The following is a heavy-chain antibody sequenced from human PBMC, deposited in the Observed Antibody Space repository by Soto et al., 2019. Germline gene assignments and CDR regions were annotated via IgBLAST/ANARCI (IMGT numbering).Heavy chain of an antibody. J-gene: IGHJ4*02. D-gene: IGHD3-22*01. CDR2: INPSGGST. Sequence: ASVKVSCKASGYTFTSYYMHWVRQAPGQGLEWMGIINPSGGSTSYAQKIQGRVTMNKDTSTSTVYMEMSSLRYEDTAVYYCARKGLEYYDSSGCYFDYWGQGTLVTVSS. CDR3: ARKGLEYYDSSGCYFDY. V-gene: IGHV1-46*01. CDR1: GYTFTSYY.